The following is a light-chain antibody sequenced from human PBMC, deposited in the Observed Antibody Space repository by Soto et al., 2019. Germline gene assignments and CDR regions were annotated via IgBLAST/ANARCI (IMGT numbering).Light chain of an antibody. Sequence: QSVLTQPASVSGSPGQSITISCTGTSSDIGTYNYVSWYQQHPGKAPKFIIYEVSNRPSGVSNRFSGSKSGNTASLTISGLQAEDEADYYCSSYTTPSTLVVFGGGTKLTVL. J-gene: IGLJ2*01. CDR2: EVS. CDR1: SSDIGTYNY. V-gene: IGLV2-14*01. CDR3: SSYTTPSTLVV.